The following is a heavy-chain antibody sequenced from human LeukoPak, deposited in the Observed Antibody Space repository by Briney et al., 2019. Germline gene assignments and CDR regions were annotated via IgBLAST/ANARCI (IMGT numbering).Heavy chain of an antibody. CDR3: ARDPSATQILSYNWFDP. D-gene: IGHD2/OR15-2a*01. J-gene: IGHJ5*02. CDR2: INTDGSST. CDR1: GFTFSSYW. Sequence: GGSLRLSCAASGFTFSSYWMHWVRQAPGKGLVWVSRINTDGSSTSYADSVKGRFTISRDNAKNTLYLQMNSLRAEDTAVYYCARDPSATQILSYNWFDPWGQGTLVTVSS. V-gene: IGHV3-74*01.